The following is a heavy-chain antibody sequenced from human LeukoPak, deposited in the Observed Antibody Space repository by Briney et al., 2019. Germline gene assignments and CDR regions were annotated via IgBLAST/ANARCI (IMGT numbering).Heavy chain of an antibody. CDR1: GFTFSTYA. J-gene: IGHJ4*02. CDR3: AKRKDSGGYYFFDY. D-gene: IGHD3-22*01. V-gene: IGHV3-23*01. Sequence: AGSLSLSCAASGFTFSTYAMTWVRQAPGKGLEWVSGVSGGGGSTYYADSVKGRFSISRDNSKNTLYLQMNSLRAEDTAVYYCAKRKDSGGYYFFDYWGQGTLVTVSS. CDR2: VSGGGGST.